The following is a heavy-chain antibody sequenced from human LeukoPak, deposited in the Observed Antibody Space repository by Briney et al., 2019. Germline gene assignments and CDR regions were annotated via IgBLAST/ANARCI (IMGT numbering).Heavy chain of an antibody. D-gene: IGHD3-9*01. Sequence: PSETLSLTCAVYGGSFSGYYWSWIRQPPGKGLEWIGEINHSGSTNYNPSLKSRVTISVDTSKNQFSLKLSSVTAADTAVYYCARGRRGLRYFDWLSQNDYWGQGTLVTVSS. J-gene: IGHJ4*02. CDR2: INHSGST. CDR3: ARGRRGLRYFDWLSQNDY. V-gene: IGHV4-34*01. CDR1: GGSFSGYY.